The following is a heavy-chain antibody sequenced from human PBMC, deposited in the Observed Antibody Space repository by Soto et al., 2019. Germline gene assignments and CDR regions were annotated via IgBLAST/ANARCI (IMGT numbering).Heavy chain of an antibody. CDR3: ARPIVGAFYGMDV. CDR1: GYSCTSYW. CDR2: IYPGDSDT. J-gene: IGHJ6*02. V-gene: IGHV5-51*01. Sequence: GESLKISCKASGYSCTSYWIGWVRQMPGKGLEWMGIIYPGDSDTRYSPSFQGQVTISADKSITTAYLRWSSLKASDTATYYCARPIVGAFYGMDVWGQGTTVTVSS. D-gene: IGHD1-26*01.